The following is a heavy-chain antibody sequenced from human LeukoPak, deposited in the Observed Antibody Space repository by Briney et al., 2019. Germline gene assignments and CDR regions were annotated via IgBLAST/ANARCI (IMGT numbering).Heavy chain of an antibody. CDR3: ARVRTDDWFDP. CDR1: GGSISSYY. Sequence: SSETLSLTCTVSGGSISSYYWSWIRQPPGKGLEWIGYIYYSGSTNYNPSLKSRVTISVDTSKNQFSLKLSSVTAADTAVYYCARVRTDDWFDPWGQGTLVTVSS. V-gene: IGHV4-59*01. CDR2: IYYSGST. J-gene: IGHJ5*02.